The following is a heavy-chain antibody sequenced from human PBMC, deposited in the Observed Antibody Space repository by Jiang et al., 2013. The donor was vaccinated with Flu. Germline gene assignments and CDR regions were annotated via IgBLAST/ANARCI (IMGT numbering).Heavy chain of an antibody. V-gene: IGHV2-5*02. Sequence: KPTQTLTLTCTFSGFSLSVSGGGVAWFRQPPGKALEWLALVYWDDDKRHSPSLKSRLSITKDTSNNQVVLTLTDVGPGDTATYYCAHRQGYEDTAGKYNYWGQGTLVTVSS. CDR3: AHRQGYEDTAGKYNY. CDR2: VYWDDDK. J-gene: IGHJ4*02. D-gene: IGHD5-12*01. CDR1: GFSLSVSGGG.